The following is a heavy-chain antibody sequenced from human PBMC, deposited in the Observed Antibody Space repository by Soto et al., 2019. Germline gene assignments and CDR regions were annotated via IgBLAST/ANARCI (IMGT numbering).Heavy chain of an antibody. D-gene: IGHD2-2*02. J-gene: IGHJ6*02. CDR2: IYPGDSDT. V-gene: IGHV5-51*01. CDR1: GYSFTSYW. CDR3: ARLSGCSSPSCYNHMDV. Sequence: PGESLKISCKGSGYSFTSYWIGWVRQMPGKGLEWMGIIYPGDSDTRYSPSFQGQVTISADKSISTAYLQWSSLKASDTAMYYCARLSGCSSPSCYNHMDVWGQGNTVPVSS.